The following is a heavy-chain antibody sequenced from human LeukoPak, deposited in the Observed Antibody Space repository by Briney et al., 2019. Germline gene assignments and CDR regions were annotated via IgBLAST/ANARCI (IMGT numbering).Heavy chain of an antibody. J-gene: IGHJ3*02. CDR1: GGSLTNYY. Sequence: SETLSLTCSVSGGSLTNYYWTWSRQAPGKGLEWIGYISYSGTTKYNPSLESRVTMSVDTSKNQLSLKLTSVTAADTAVYYCARENPSGGSFDIWGQGTMVTVSS. V-gene: IGHV4-59*01. D-gene: IGHD1-14*01. CDR2: ISYSGTT. CDR3: ARENPSGGSFDI.